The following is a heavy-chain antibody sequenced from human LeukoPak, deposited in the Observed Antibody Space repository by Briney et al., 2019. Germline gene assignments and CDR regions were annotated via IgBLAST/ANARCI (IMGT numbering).Heavy chain of an antibody. J-gene: IGHJ5*02. Sequence: SQTLSLTCAVSGGSISSGGYSWSWIRQPPGKGLEWIGYIYYSGSTNYNPSLKSRVTISVDTSKNQFSLKLSSVTAADTAVYYCARGGFGWFDPWGQGTLVTVSS. CDR2: IYYSGST. CDR1: GGSISSGGYS. V-gene: IGHV4-30-4*07. CDR3: ARGGFGWFDP. D-gene: IGHD3-10*01.